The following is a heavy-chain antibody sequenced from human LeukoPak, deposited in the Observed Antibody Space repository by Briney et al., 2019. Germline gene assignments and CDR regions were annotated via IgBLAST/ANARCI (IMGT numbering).Heavy chain of an antibody. Sequence: SETLSLTCTVSGGSISSSTYYWGWIRQPPGKGLEWIGSLYNSASTHYNPSLKSRVTMAVDTSKNQFSLELGSVTAADTAIYYCARNKTITAAGTFDYWGQGTLVTVSS. CDR3: ARNKTITAAGTFDY. J-gene: IGHJ4*02. CDR1: GGSISSSTYY. D-gene: IGHD6-13*01. V-gene: IGHV4-39*01. CDR2: LYNSAST.